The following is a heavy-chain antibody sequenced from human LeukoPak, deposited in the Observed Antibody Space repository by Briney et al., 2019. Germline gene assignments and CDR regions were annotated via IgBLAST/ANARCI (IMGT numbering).Heavy chain of an antibody. CDR3: ARELVEVVAATRIGFDP. D-gene: IGHD2-15*01. CDR2: IYYSGNT. J-gene: IGHJ5*02. Sequence: KTSETLSLTCTVSGASISSGGYYWTWIRQHPGKGLEWIGYIYYSGNTYYNPSLESRVTISLDTSKSQFSLKLTSVTAADTAIYYCARELVEVVAATRIGFDPWGQGTLVSVSS. V-gene: IGHV4-31*03. CDR1: GASISSGGYY.